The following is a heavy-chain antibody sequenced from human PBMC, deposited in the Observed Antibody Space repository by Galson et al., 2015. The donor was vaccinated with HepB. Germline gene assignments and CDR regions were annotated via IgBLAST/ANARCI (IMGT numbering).Heavy chain of an antibody. CDR3: ARGLANWGIYYYYGMDV. V-gene: IGHV4-59*01. CDR1: GGSISSYY. J-gene: IGHJ6*02. Sequence: SETLSLTCTVSGGSISSYYWSWIRQPPGKGLEWIGYIYYSGSTNYNPSLKSRVTISVDTSKNQFSLKLSSVTAADTAVYYCARGLANWGIYYYYGMDVWGQGTTVTVSS. CDR2: IYYSGST. D-gene: IGHD7-27*01.